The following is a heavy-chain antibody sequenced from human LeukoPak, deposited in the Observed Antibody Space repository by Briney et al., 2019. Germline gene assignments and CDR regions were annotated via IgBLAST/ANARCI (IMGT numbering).Heavy chain of an antibody. J-gene: IGHJ4*02. CDR2: LYTSGGT. CDR1: GGSISSYY. D-gene: IGHD2-15*01. CDR3: AGGPPSGGTAFDY. Sequence: PSETLSLTCTVSGGSISSYYWSWIRQPAGKRLEWIGRLYTSGGTNYNPSLKSRVTISVDKPKNQFSLKLSSVTAADTAVYYCAGGPPSGGTAFDYWGPGTLVTVSS. V-gene: IGHV4-4*07.